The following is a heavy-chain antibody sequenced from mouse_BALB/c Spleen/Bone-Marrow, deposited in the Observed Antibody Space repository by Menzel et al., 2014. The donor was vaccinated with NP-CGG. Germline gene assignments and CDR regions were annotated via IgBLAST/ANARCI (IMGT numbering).Heavy chain of an antibody. CDR2: INPGSGAT. CDR3: ARRLTGTLYFDY. J-gene: IGHJ2*01. CDR1: GYAFTNYL. V-gene: IGHV1-54*03. D-gene: IGHD4-1*01. Sequence: VQLQQSGAELVRPGTSVKGSCKASGYAFTNYLIEWVKQRPGQGLEWIGVINPGSGATNYNENFKGKATLTADKSSSTPYMQLSSLTSDDSAVYFCARRLTGTLYFDYWGQGTTLTVSS.